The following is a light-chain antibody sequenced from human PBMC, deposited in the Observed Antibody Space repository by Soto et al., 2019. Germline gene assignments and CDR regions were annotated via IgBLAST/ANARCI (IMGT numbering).Light chain of an antibody. CDR2: EVS. Sequence: QSVLTQPASGSGSPGQSITISFTGASSDVGGYNYVSWYQQHPGKAPKLMIYEVSNRPSGVSNRFSGSKSGNTASLTISGLQAEDEADYYCISYTSSTTLEVFGTGPKATVL. CDR3: ISYTSSTTLEV. V-gene: IGLV2-14*01. J-gene: IGLJ1*01. CDR1: SSDVGGYNY.